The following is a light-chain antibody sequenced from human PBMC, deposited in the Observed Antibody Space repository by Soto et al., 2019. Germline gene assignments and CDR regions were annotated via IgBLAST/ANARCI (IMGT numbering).Light chain of an antibody. V-gene: IGKV3-20*01. Sequence: EIVLTQSPATLSLSPGERATLFCRASQSVSSYFAWYQQKPGQPPRLLIYGASSRATGIPDRFSGSGSGTDFTLAISRLEPEDFAVYYCQRYGSSITFGQGTRLEIK. J-gene: IGKJ5*01. CDR2: GAS. CDR1: QSVSSY. CDR3: QRYGSSIT.